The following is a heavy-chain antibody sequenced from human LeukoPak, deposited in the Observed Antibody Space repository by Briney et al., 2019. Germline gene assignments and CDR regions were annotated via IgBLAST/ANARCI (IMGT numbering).Heavy chain of an antibody. V-gene: IGHV1-18*01. CDR1: GYTFTNYG. Sequence: ASVKVSCKASGYTFTNYGINWVRQAPGQGLEWMGWISTYNGNTNYAQQLQGRVTMTTDTSTSTAYMELGSLRSDDTAVYYCARDLGDGFSYYFDYWGQGTLVTVSS. J-gene: IGHJ4*02. CDR3: ARDLGDGFSYYFDY. CDR2: ISTYNGNT. D-gene: IGHD6-25*01.